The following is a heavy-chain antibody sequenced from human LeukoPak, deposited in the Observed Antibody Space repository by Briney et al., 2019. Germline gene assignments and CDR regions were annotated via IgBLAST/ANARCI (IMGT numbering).Heavy chain of an antibody. V-gene: IGHV3-33*01. CDR1: GFTFSFSTYG. CDR2: IWYDGSDK. Sequence: GRSLRLSCAASGFTFSFSTYGMHWVRQAPGKGLEWVTIIWYDGSDKYYADSVKGRFTISRDNSKNTLYLQMNSLRAEDTAVYYCARVSCTGGSCKPYSYYDMDVWGQGTTVTVSS. CDR3: ARVSCTGGSCKPYSYYDMDV. D-gene: IGHD2-15*01. J-gene: IGHJ6*02.